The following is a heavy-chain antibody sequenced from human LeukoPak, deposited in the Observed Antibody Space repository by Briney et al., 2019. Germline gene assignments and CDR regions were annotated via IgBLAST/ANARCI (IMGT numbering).Heavy chain of an antibody. V-gene: IGHV1-69*05. D-gene: IGHD1-7*01. CDR1: AGTCSRYA. Sequence: SVKVSCKASAGTCSRYAISWGRQAPGPGLEWMGGIIPIFGTANYAQKFQGRVTITTDESTSTAYMELSSLRSEDTAVYYCARDNYAGANWFDPWGQGTLVTVSS. CDR3: ARDNYAGANWFDP. CDR2: IIPIFGTA. J-gene: IGHJ5*02.